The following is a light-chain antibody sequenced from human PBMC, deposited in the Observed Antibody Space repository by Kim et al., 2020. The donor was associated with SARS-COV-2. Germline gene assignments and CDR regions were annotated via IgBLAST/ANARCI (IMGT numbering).Light chain of an antibody. CDR3: QAWGTGIRV. CDR2: LNSDGSH. V-gene: IGLV4-69*01. Sequence: ASVKLTCTLSSGHSSYAIAWLQQQPEKGPRFLMKLNSDGSHTKGDVIPDRFSGSSSGAERYLTISSLQSEDEADYYCQAWGTGIRVFGGGTQLTVL. J-gene: IGLJ3*02. CDR1: SGHSSYA.